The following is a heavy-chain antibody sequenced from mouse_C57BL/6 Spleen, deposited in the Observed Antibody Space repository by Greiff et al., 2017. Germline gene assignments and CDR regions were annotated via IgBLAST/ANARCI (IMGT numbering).Heavy chain of an antibody. CDR1: GYSITSGYY. D-gene: IGHD2-2*01. CDR2: ISYDGSN. J-gene: IGHJ3*01. CDR3: ARDYGYGGFAY. V-gene: IGHV3-6*01. Sequence: VQLKESGPGLVKPSQSLSLTCSVTGYSITSGYYWNWIRQFPGNKLEWMGYISYDGSNNYNPSLKNRISITRDTSKNQFFLKLNSVTTEDTATYYCARDYGYGGFAYWGQGTLVTVSA.